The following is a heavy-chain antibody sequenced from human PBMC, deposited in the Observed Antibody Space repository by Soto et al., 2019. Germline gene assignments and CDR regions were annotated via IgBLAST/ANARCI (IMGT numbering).Heavy chain of an antibody. Sequence: GGSLRLSCAASGFTFSSYDMHWVRQATGKGLEWVSAIGTAGDTYYPGSVKGRFTISRENAKNSLYLQMNSLRAGDTAVYYCARGLYDILTGYWGDYYYYYMDVWGKGTTVTVSS. D-gene: IGHD3-9*01. J-gene: IGHJ6*03. V-gene: IGHV3-13*01. CDR3: ARGLYDILTGYWGDYYYYYMDV. CDR1: GFTFSSYD. CDR2: IGTAGDT.